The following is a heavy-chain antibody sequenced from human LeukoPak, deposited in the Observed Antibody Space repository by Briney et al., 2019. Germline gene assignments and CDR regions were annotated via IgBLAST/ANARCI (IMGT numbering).Heavy chain of an antibody. CDR3: ARGFGFTMDAFDI. J-gene: IGHJ3*02. Sequence: GGSLRLSRAASVFTVSSNYMSGVRQAPGKGLEGVSVIYSGGSTYYADSVKGRFTISRDNSKNTLYLQMNSLRAEDTAVYYCARGFGFTMDAFDIWGQGTMVTVSS. CDR2: IYSGGST. D-gene: IGHD3-10*01. CDR1: VFTVSSNY. V-gene: IGHV3-66*02.